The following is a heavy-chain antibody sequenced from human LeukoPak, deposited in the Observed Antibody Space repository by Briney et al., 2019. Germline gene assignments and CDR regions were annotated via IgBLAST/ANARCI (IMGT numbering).Heavy chain of an antibody. J-gene: IGHJ3*02. CDR3: ARGGSSDAFDI. D-gene: IGHD2-15*01. CDR1: GHTFASYY. V-gene: IGHV1-46*01. Sequence: ASVKLACKASGHTFASYYMHWVRQAPGQGLEWVGIINPSGGSTSYAQKFQGRVTMTRDTSTSTVYMELSSLRSEDTAVYYCARGGSSDAFDIWGQGTMVTVSS. CDR2: INPSGGST.